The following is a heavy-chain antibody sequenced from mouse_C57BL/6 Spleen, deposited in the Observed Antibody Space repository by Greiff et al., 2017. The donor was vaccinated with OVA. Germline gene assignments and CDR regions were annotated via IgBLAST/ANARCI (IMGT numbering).Heavy chain of an antibody. Sequence: QVQLQQSGPGLVQPSQSLSITCTVSGFSFTSYGVHWVRQSPGKGLEWLGVIWRGGSTDYNAAFMSRLSITKDNSKSQVFFKMNSLQADDTAVYYCAKSRLGNWYFDVWGTGTTVTVSS. CDR3: AKSRLGNWYFDV. J-gene: IGHJ1*03. D-gene: IGHD1-2*01. CDR2: IWRGGST. V-gene: IGHV2-5*01. CDR1: GFSFTSYG.